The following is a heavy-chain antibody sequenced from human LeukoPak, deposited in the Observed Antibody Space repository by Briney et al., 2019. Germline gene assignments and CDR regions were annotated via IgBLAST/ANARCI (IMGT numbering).Heavy chain of an antibody. CDR2: IYYSGST. CDR1: GGSISSSSYY. CDR3: ARFRGYDILTGYYFDY. J-gene: IGHJ4*02. Sequence: KASETLSLTCTVSGGSISSSSYYWGWIRQPPGKGLEWIGSIYYSGSTYYNPSLKSRVTISVDTSKNQFSLKLSSVTAADTAVYYCARFRGYDILTGYYFDYWGQGTLVTVSS. D-gene: IGHD3-9*01. V-gene: IGHV4-39*01.